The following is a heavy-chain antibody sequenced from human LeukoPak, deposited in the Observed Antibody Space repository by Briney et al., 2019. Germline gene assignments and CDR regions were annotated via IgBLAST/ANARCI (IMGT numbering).Heavy chain of an antibody. V-gene: IGHV1-2*02. CDR3: ARGGELWFGELLWSTFDY. J-gene: IGHJ4*02. CDR1: GYTFTSYY. D-gene: IGHD3-10*01. CDR2: INPNSGGT. Sequence: ASVKVSCKASGYTFTSYYIHWVRQAPGQGLEWMGWINPNSGGTNYAQKFQGRVTMTRDTSISTAYMELSRLRSDDTAVCYCARGGELWFGELLWSTFDYWGQGTLVTVSS.